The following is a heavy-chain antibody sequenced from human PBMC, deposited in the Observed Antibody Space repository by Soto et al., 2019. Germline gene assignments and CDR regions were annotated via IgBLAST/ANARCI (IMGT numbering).Heavy chain of an antibody. CDR3: AKDKWPAYSSGWYFDY. V-gene: IGHV3-23*01. Sequence: GGSLRLSCAASGFAFSSYAMSWVRQAPGKGLEWVSAISGSGGSTYYADSVKGRFTISRDNSKNTLYLQMNSLRAEDTAVYYCAKDKWPAYSSGWYFDYWGQGTLVTVSS. D-gene: IGHD6-19*01. J-gene: IGHJ4*02. CDR2: ISGSGGST. CDR1: GFAFSSYA.